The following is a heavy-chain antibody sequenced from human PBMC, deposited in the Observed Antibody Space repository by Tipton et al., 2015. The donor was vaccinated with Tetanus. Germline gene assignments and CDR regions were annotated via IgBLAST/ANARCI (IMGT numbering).Heavy chain of an antibody. D-gene: IGHD4-17*01. CDR2: IIPIYGAA. V-gene: IGHV1-69*06. CDR3: ARCNDYGSLTPIDL. CDR1: GYSFTNYW. J-gene: IGHJ5*02. Sequence: QSGAEVKKPGESLKMSCKGSGYSFTNYWIGWVRQMPGKGLEWMGIIPIYGAANYAQKFQGRVTMTADNSMGTAYMDLSSVRSDDTAVYYCARCNDYGSLTPIDLWGPGTRVTVSS.